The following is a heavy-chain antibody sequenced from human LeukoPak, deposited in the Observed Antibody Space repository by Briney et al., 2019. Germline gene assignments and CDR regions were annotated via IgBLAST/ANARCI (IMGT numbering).Heavy chain of an antibody. CDR1: GFTFSSYA. CDR2: ISGSGGST. Sequence: GGSLRLSCAASGFTFSSYAMSWVRQAPGKGLEWVSAISGSGGSTYYADSVKGRFTISRDNSKNTLYLQMNSLRAEDTAVYYCAKVYDFWSGYSRGDYWGQGTLVTVSS. D-gene: IGHD3-3*01. CDR3: AKVYDFWSGYSRGDY. V-gene: IGHV3-23*01. J-gene: IGHJ4*02.